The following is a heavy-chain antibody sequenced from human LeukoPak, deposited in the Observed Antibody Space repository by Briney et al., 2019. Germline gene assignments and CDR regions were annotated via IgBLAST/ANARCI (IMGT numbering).Heavy chain of an antibody. V-gene: IGHV3-11*04. Sequence: PGGSLRLSCAASGFTFSDYYMSWIRQAPGKGLEWVSYISSSGSTIYYADSVKGRFTISRDNAKNSLYLQMNSLRAEDTAVYYCAKGYCRSTSCRFDYWGQGTLVTVSS. CDR3: AKGYCRSTSCRFDY. J-gene: IGHJ4*02. D-gene: IGHD2-2*01. CDR1: GFTFSDYY. CDR2: ISSSGSTI.